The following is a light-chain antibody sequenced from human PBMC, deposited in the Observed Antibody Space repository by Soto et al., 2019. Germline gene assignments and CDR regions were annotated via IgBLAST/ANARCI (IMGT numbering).Light chain of an antibody. V-gene: IGLV1-40*01. CDR1: SSNIGAGYD. CDR3: QSYDSSLSGYV. J-gene: IGLJ1*01. Sequence: QSALTQPPPVSGAPGQRVTISCTGSSSNIGAGYDVHWYQQLPGTAPKLLIYGNSNRPSGVPDRFSGSKSGTSASLAITGLQAEDEADYYCQSYDSSLSGYVFGTGTKFTVL. CDR2: GNS.